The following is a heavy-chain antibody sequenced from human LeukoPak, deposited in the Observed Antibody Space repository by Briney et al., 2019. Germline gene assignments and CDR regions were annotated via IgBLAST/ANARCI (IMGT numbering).Heavy chain of an antibody. CDR2: IKQKGNEK. Sequence: GGSLRLSCAGSGFTFRDDWMSWVRQAPGKGLEWVANIKQKGNEKNYLDSVKGRFTISRDNARNSLYLQMNRLRADDTAVYYCARDGGGPLDWGQGTLVTVSS. CDR3: ARDGGGPLD. D-gene: IGHD3-10*01. CDR1: GFTFRDDW. V-gene: IGHV3-7*01. J-gene: IGHJ4*02.